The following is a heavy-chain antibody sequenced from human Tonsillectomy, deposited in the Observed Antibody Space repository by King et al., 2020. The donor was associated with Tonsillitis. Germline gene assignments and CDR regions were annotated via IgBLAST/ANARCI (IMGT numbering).Heavy chain of an antibody. CDR2: TRSKVYGGTT. D-gene: IGHD6-19*01. Sequence: VQLVESGGGLVKPGRSLRLSCTGSGFTFGDYAMSWFRQAPGKGLQWVGFTRSKVYGGTTEYAASCKGRLTISRDDSTSIAYLQMTSLKTEDTAVYYCTRGRAAVANYYYNGMDVWGQGTTVTVSS. J-gene: IGHJ6*02. CDR3: TRGRAAVANYYYNGMDV. CDR1: GFTFGDYA. V-gene: IGHV3-49*05.